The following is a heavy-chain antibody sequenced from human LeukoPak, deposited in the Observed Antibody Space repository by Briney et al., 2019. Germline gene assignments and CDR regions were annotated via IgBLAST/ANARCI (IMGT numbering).Heavy chain of an antibody. V-gene: IGHV3-74*01. Sequence: GGSLRLSCAASGFTFSGYYMSWVRQVPGKGLEWVSLIKSDGSSTTYADSVKGRFTISRDNAKNTLYLQMNSLRAEDTAVYYCARDRGYQPDYWGQGTLVTVSS. CDR1: GFTFSGYY. D-gene: IGHD5-18*01. J-gene: IGHJ4*02. CDR3: ARDRGYQPDY. CDR2: IKSDGSST.